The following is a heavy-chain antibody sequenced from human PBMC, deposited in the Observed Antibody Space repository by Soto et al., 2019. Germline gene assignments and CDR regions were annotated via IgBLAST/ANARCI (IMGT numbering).Heavy chain of an antibody. V-gene: IGHV1-18*01. CDR1: GYTFTSYG. J-gene: IGHJ5*02. CDR3: ARVKGSGYHNWFDP. Sequence: ASVKVSCKASGYTFTSYGISWVRQAPGQGLEWMGWISAYNGNTNYAQKLQGRVTMTTDTSTSAAYMELRSLRSDDTAVYYCARVKGSGYHNWFDPWGQGTLVTVSS. CDR2: ISAYNGNT. D-gene: IGHD3-22*01.